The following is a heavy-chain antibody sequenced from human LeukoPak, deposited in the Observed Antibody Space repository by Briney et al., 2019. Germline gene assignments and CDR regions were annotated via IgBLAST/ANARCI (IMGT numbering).Heavy chain of an antibody. J-gene: IGHJ4*02. D-gene: IGHD6-19*01. CDR2: TYYRSKWYN. CDR1: GDSVSSKNGA. Sequence: SQTLSLTCVVSGDSVSSKNGAWNWIRQSPSRGLEWLGRTYYRSKWYNDYAESMEGRMTISQDTSKNRYSLHLNSVTPDDTAVYYCARDFGTTGWHTFDYWGQGTLVTVSS. CDR3: ARDFGTTGWHTFDY. V-gene: IGHV6-1*01.